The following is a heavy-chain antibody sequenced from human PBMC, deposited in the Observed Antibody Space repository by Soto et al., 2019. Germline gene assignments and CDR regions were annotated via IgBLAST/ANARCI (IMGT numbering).Heavy chain of an antibody. CDR1: GFTFSDYY. CDR3: ASPPSPADYYYYYMDV. V-gene: IGHV3-11*01. Sequence: GGSLRLSCAASGFTFSDYYMSWIRQAPGKGLEWVSYISSSGSTIYYADSVKGRFTISRDNAKNSLYLQMNSLRAEDTAVYYCASPPSPADYYYYYMDVWGKGTTVTVSS. CDR2: ISSSGSTI. D-gene: IGHD2-2*01. J-gene: IGHJ6*03.